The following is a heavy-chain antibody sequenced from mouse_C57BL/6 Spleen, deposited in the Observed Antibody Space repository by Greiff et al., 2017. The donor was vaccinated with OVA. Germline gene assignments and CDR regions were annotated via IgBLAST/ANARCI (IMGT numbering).Heavy chain of an antibody. CDR3: TRYGGLRPYFDV. D-gene: IGHD2-4*01. CDR2: IDPETGGT. Sequence: VQLVESGAELVRPGASVTLSCKASGYTFTDYEMHWVKQTPVHGLEWIGAIDPETGGTAYNQKFKGKAILTADKSSSTAYMELRSLTSEDSAVYYCTRYGGLRPYFDVWGTGTTVTVSS. J-gene: IGHJ1*03. V-gene: IGHV1-15*01. CDR1: GYTFTDYE.